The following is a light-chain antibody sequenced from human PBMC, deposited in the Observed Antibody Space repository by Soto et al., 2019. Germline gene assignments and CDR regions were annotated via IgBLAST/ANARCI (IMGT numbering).Light chain of an antibody. Sequence: DIQMTQSPSSLSASVGDRVTLTCRASRGIGNYLNWYRQKPGKAPELLIYAASILQSGVPSRFRGSGSGTDFSLTISSLQPEDFASYYCQQSYNVLSWTFGQGTKV. CDR2: AAS. V-gene: IGKV1-39*01. J-gene: IGKJ1*01. CDR1: RGIGNY. CDR3: QQSYNVLSWT.